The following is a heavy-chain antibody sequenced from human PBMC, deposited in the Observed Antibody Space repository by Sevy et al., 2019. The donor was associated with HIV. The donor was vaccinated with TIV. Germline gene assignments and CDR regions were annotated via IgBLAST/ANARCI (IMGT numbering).Heavy chain of an antibody. J-gene: IGHJ4*02. Sequence: SETLSLTCAVYGGSLSGYYWSWIRQPPGKGLEWIGEIMPSGITNYKPYLKSRVSISIDTSKNQFSLKVNSVTAADTAMYFCARGQWEHPFWGQGTQVTVSS. V-gene: IGHV4-34*01. CDR1: GGSLSGYY. CDR2: IMPSGIT. D-gene: IGHD1-26*01. CDR3: ARGQWEHPF.